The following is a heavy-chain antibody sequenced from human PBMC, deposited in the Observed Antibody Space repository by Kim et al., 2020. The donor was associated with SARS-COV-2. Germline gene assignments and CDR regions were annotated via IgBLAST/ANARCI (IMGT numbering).Heavy chain of an antibody. CDR3: AKDDSGSPGTGEGY. V-gene: IGHV3-30*18. CDR1: GFTFSSYG. J-gene: IGHJ4*02. CDR2: ISYDGSNK. D-gene: IGHD1-26*01. Sequence: GGSLRLSCAASGFTFSSYGMHWVRQAPGKGLEWVAVISYDGSNKYYADSVKGRFTISRDNSKNTLYLQMNSLRAEDTAVYYCAKDDSGSPGTGEGYWGQGTLVTVSS.